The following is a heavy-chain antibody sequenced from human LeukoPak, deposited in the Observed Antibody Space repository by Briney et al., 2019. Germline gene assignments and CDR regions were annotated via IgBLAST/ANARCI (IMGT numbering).Heavy chain of an antibody. V-gene: IGHV3-30*02. Sequence: GGSLRLSCAASGFTFSSYGMHWVRQAPGKGLEWVAFIRYDGGDKHCVDSVKGRFTISRDNSKNTLYLQMNSLRGEDTAVYYCAKDRTSFVVVPAAVDHWGQGTLVTVSS. J-gene: IGHJ4*02. D-gene: IGHD2-2*01. CDR3: AKDRTSFVVVPAAVDH. CDR1: GFTFSSYG. CDR2: IRYDGGDK.